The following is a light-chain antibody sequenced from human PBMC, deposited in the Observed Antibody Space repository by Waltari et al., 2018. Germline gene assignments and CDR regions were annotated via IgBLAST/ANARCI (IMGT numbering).Light chain of an antibody. Sequence: QSVLTQPPSVSGAPGQSVTISCTGSSSNIGAGYDVHWYQQIPGSAPKVLIYRDDNRPSGVPGRFSGSKSGTAGSLSVTGLHVEDEADYFCQSYDRDLNAVLFGGGTKLTVL. CDR1: SSNIGAGYD. CDR3: QSYDRDLNAVL. V-gene: IGLV1-40*01. CDR2: RDD. J-gene: IGLJ2*01.